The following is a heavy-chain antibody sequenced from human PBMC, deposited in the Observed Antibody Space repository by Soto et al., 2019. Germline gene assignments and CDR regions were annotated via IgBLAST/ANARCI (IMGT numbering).Heavy chain of an antibody. D-gene: IGHD3-22*01. V-gene: IGHV3-30-3*01. CDR3: ARGRYYYDSSGYYYYYYGMDV. J-gene: IGHJ6*02. CDR2: ISYDGSNK. Sequence: GGSLRLSCAASGFTFSSYAMHWVRQAPGKGLEWVAVISYDGSNKYYADSVKGRFTISRDNSKNTLYLQMNSLRAEDTAVYYCARGRYYYDSSGYYYYYYGMDVWGQGTTVTVSS. CDR1: GFTFSSYA.